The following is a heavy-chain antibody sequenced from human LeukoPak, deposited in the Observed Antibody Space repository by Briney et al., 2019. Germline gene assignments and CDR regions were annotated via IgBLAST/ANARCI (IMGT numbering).Heavy chain of an antibody. CDR3: ARAYDSSGYYQADAFDI. Sequence: ASVKVSCKASGGTFSSYAISWVRQAPGQGLEWMGGIIPIFGTANYAQKFQGRVTITTDESTSTAYMELSSLRSEDTAVYYCARAYDSSGYYQADAFDIWGQGTVVTVSS. CDR1: GGTFSSYA. V-gene: IGHV1-69*05. CDR2: IIPIFGTA. J-gene: IGHJ3*02. D-gene: IGHD3-22*01.